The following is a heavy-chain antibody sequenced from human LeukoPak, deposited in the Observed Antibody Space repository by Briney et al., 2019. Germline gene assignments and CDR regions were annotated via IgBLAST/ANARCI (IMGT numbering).Heavy chain of an antibody. D-gene: IGHD6-19*01. V-gene: IGHV3-74*01. CDR2: INTDGSTT. CDR3: ARGDGSSGWYFDY. Sequence: PGGSLRLSCAASGFTFSSSWMHWVRQAPGKGLLWVSRINTDGSTTSYADSVKGRFTISRDNAKNMLYLQMNSLRAEDTAVYYCARGDGSSGWYFDYWGQGTLVTVSS. CDR1: GFTFSSSW. J-gene: IGHJ4*02.